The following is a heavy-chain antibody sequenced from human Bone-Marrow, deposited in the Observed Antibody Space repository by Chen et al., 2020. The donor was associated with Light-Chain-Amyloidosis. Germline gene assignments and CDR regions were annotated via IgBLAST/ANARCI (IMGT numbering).Heavy chain of an antibody. CDR3: ARRGDGYNFDY. V-gene: IGHV4-59*08. D-gene: IGHD5-12*01. CDR2: IYSSGNS. Sequence: QVQLQESGPGLVKPSETLSLTCSVPGGSISIYYWSWIRQPPGKGLEWIEYIYSSGNSNYTPSLKSRVTISIDTSKNQFSLKLSSVTAADTAVYYCARRGDGYNFDYWGQGTLVTVSS. J-gene: IGHJ4*02. CDR1: GGSISIYY.